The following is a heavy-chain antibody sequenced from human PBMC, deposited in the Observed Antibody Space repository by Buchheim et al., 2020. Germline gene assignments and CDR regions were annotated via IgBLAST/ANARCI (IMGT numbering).Heavy chain of an antibody. CDR3: AKDQRVSRSMDV. D-gene: IGHD5/OR15-5a*01. J-gene: IGHJ6*02. CDR1: GFSLSNCA. CDR2: ISGSAGST. V-gene: IGHV3-23*01. Sequence: VQLLESGGDLVQPGGSLRLSCAASGFSLSNCAMSWVRQAPGEGLEWVSSISGSAGSTFYADSVKGRFTVSRDNSKNTLYLEMNSLRAEDTAVYYCAKDQRVSRSMDVWGQGTT.